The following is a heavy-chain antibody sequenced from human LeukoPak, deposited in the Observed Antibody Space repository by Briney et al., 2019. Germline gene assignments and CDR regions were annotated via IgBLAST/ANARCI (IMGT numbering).Heavy chain of an antibody. CDR3: AGDGFEYYFDY. J-gene: IGHJ4*02. Sequence: SVMVSCKASGYTFTGYYIHWVRQAPRQGLEWMGRIIPIFGTANYAQKFQGRVTITTDESTRTAYMELSSLSSEDTAVYYCAGDGFEYYFDYWGQGTLVTVSS. V-gene: IGHV1-69*05. CDR1: GYTFTGYY. D-gene: IGHD5-12*01. CDR2: IIPIFGTA.